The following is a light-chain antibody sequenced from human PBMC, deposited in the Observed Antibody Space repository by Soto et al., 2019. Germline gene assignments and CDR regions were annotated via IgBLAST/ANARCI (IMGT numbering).Light chain of an antibody. V-gene: IGKV1-5*03. Sequence: STVCASVWDRDTVSCRASQSINSWLAWYQQKPGKAPKLLIYKASTLKSGVPSRFSGSGSGTEFTLTISSLQPDDFATYYCQHYNSYSEAFGQGTKVDIK. CDR1: QSINSW. CDR3: QHYNSYSEA. CDR2: KAS. J-gene: IGKJ1*01.